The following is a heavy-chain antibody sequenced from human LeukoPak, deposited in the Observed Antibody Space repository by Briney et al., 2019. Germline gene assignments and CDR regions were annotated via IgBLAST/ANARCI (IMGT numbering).Heavy chain of an antibody. CDR2: MNPNSGNT. D-gene: IGHD4-17*01. Sequence: GASVKVSCKASGYTFTSYDINWVRQATGQGLEWMGWMNPNSGNTSYAQKFQGRVTMTRDTSTSTVYMELSSLRSEDTAVYYCARAPSSDYGKKPDYWGQGTLVTVSS. CDR3: ARAPSSDYGKKPDY. CDR1: GYTFTSYD. V-gene: IGHV1-8*01. J-gene: IGHJ4*02.